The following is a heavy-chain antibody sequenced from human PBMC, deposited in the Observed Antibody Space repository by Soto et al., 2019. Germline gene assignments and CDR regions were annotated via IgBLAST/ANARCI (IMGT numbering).Heavy chain of an antibody. Sequence: GGSLRLSCAASGFTFSSYAMHWVRQAPGKGLEWVAVISYDGSNKYYADSVKGRFTISRDNSKNTLYLQMNSLRAEDTAVYYCARENDYGEYYWFDPWGQGTLVTVSS. CDR3: ARENDYGEYYWFDP. CDR1: GFTFSSYA. D-gene: IGHD4-17*01. J-gene: IGHJ5*02. CDR2: ISYDGSNK. V-gene: IGHV3-30-3*01.